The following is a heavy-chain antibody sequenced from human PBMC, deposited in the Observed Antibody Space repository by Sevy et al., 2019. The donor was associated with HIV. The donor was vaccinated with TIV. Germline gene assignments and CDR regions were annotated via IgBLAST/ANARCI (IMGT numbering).Heavy chain of an antibody. CDR1: GYTFTSYG. CDR2: ISAYNGNT. D-gene: IGHD3-10*01. V-gene: IGHV1-18*01. CDR3: ARPHGGSLGFGELLAFDI. Sequence: ASGKVSCEASGYTFTSYGIIWVRQAPGQGLEWMGWISAYNGNTNYAQKFQGRVTMTRDTSISTADMGLSRLRSDDTAVYYCARPHGGSLGFGELLAFDIWGQGTMVTVSS. J-gene: IGHJ3*02.